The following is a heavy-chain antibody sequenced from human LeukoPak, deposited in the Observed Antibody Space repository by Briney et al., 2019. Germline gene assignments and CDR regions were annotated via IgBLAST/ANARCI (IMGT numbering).Heavy chain of an antibody. V-gene: IGHV3-53*01. CDR3: AREGFLRYGFDY. D-gene: IGHD4-17*01. CDR2: IYSGGST. CDR1: GFTVSSNY. J-gene: IGHJ4*02. Sequence: GGSLRLSCAASGFTVSSNYMSWVRQAPGKGLEWVSVIYSGGSTYYADSVKGRFTISRDNSKNTLYLQMNSLRAEDTAVYYCAREGFLRYGFDYWGQGTLVTVSS.